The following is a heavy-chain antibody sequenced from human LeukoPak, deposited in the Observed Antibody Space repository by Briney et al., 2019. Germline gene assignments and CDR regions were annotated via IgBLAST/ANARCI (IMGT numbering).Heavy chain of an antibody. V-gene: IGHV4-34*01. CDR2: INHTGST. J-gene: IGHJ4*02. CDR3: AVTGGSYRIDY. D-gene: IGHD1-26*01. CDR1: GGSFSGYY. Sequence: SETLSLTCAVYGGSFSGYYWSWIRQPPGKGLEWIGEINHTGSTNYNPSLKSRVTISIDTSTNQFSLKLSSVTAADTAVYYCAVTGGSYRIDYWGQGTLVTVSS.